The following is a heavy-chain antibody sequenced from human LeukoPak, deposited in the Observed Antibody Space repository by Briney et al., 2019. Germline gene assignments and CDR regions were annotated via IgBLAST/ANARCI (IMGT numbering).Heavy chain of an antibody. V-gene: IGHV1-18*01. J-gene: IGHJ3*02. CDR1: GYTFTSYG. D-gene: IGHD3-22*01. Sequence: ASVKVSCKASGYTFTSYGISWVRQAPGQGLEWMGWISAYNGNTNYAQKLQGRVTMTTDTSTSTAYMELRSLRSDDTAVYYCARNIYYYDSSGYHADAFDIWGQGTMVTVSS. CDR2: ISAYNGNT. CDR3: ARNIYYYDSSGYHADAFDI.